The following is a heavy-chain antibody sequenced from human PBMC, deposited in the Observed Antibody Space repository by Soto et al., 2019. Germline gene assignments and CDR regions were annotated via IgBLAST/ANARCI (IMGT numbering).Heavy chain of an antibody. CDR2: INSDGSSK. Sequence: EWVSRINSDGSSKSYADSVKGRFTISRENAKNTLYRQINSVRAEDTAVYYCASNAF. J-gene: IGHJ3*01. CDR3: ASNAF. V-gene: IGHV3-74*01.